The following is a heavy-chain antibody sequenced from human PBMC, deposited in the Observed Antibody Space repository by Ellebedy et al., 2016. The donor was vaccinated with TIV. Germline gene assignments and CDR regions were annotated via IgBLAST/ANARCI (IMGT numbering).Heavy chain of an antibody. V-gene: IGHV3-66*01. CDR2: ISSGGGT. CDR1: AFTVSDND. J-gene: IGHJ4*02. D-gene: IGHD3-3*01. Sequence: GGSLRLSCAASAFTVSDNDMAWVRRAPGKGLEWVSIISSGGGTYYADSVKGRFTVSRDNSRNALYLQMDSLRVEDTAVYYCARIFNSYYFDYWGQGTLVSVSS. CDR3: ARIFNSYYFDY.